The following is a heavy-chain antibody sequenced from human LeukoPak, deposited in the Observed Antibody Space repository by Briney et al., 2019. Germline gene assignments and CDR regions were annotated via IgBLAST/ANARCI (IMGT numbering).Heavy chain of an antibody. J-gene: IGHJ4*02. D-gene: IGHD1-26*01. CDR3: GRQGYTAAYYFLDY. Sequence: PSETLSLTCTVSGGSINSCYWGRVRQAAGKGLEWIGRIYTTGTTYYSPSLKSRLTMSVDTSKNQFSLNLRSVTAADTALYYCGRQGYTAAYYFLDYWSQGTLVTVSS. V-gene: IGHV4-4*07. CDR2: IYTTGTT. CDR1: GGSINSCY.